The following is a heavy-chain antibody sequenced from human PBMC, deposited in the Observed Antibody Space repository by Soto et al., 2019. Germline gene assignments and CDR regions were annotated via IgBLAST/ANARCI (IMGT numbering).Heavy chain of an antibody. Sequence: PFETQSPPCAVFWGNSSGYYWRWIRQPPGKGLGWIGEINHSGSTNYNPSLKSRVTISVDTSKNQFSLKLSSVTAADTAVYYCARGRSPPGRVVVPAATSFDYWGQGTLVTVSS. J-gene: IGHJ4*02. D-gene: IGHD2-2*01. V-gene: IGHV4-34*01. CDR1: WGNSSGYY. CDR2: INHSGST. CDR3: ARGRSPPGRVVVPAATSFDY.